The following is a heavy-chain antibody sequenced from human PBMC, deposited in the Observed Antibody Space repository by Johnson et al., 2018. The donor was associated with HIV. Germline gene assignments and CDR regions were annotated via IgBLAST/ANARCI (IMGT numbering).Heavy chain of an antibody. D-gene: IGHD6-19*01. CDR2: IRYDGSNK. CDR1: GFTFGAYA. CDR3: AKGRAGTTGGDHYAFDI. Sequence: QVQLVESGGGLVQPGRSLRLSCSGSGFTFGAYAFSWFRQAPGKGLEWVAFIRYDGSNKYYADSVKGRFTISRDNSKNTLYLQMNSLRAEDTAVYYCAKGRAGTTGGDHYAFDIWGQGKMVTVSS. J-gene: IGHJ3*02. V-gene: IGHV3-30*02.